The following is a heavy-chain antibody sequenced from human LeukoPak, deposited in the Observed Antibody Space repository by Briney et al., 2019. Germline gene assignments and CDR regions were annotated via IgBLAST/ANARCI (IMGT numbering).Heavy chain of an antibody. CDR1: GYTFTSYD. D-gene: IGHD5-24*01. Sequence: ASVKVSCKASGYTFTSYDINWVRQATGQGLEWMGWMNPNSGNTGYAQKFQGRVTMTRNTSISTAYMELSSLRSEDTAVYYCARTPVRRWLQLPTGRYYGMDVWGQGTTVTVSS. V-gene: IGHV1-8*01. J-gene: IGHJ6*02. CDR3: ARTPVRRWLQLPTGRYYGMDV. CDR2: MNPNSGNT.